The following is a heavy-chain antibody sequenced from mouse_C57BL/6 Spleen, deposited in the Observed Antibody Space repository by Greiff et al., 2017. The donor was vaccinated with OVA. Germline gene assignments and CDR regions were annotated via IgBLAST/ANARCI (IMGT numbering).Heavy chain of an antibody. CDR3: ARHEEEGWFFYY. CDR2: FYPGSGSI. CDR1: GYTFTEYT. Sequence: VHLVESGAELVKPGASVKLSCKASGYTFTEYTIHWVKQRSGQGLEWIGWFYPGSGSIKYNEKFKDKATLTADKSSSTVYMELSRLTSEDSAVYFCARHEEEGWFFYYWGQGTTLTVSS. V-gene: IGHV1-62-2*01. D-gene: IGHD2-3*01. J-gene: IGHJ2*01.